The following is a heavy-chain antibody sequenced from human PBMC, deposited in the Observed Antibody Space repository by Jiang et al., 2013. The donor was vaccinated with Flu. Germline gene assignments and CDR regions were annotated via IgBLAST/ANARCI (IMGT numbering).Heavy chain of an antibody. V-gene: IGHV3-21*01. CDR1: GFTFSSYS. Sequence: GLVKPGGSLRLSCAASGFTFSSYSMNWVRQAPGKGLEWVSSISSSSSYIYYADSVKGRFTISRDNAKNSLYLQMNSLRAEDTAVYYCARNYGDYGGLYYYYGMDVWGQGTTVTVSS. D-gene: IGHD4-17*01. CDR2: ISSSSSYI. CDR3: ARNYGDYGGLYYYYGMDV. J-gene: IGHJ6*02.